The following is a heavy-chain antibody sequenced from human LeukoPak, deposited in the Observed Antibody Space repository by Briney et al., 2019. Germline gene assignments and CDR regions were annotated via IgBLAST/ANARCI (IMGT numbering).Heavy chain of an antibody. CDR1: GYTFTGYY. J-gene: IGHJ3*02. CDR3: ARDFPVPYTMVRGLNSDAFDI. D-gene: IGHD3-10*01. Sequence: ASVKVSCKASGYTFTGYYMHWVRQAPGQGLEWMGWINPNSGGTNYAQKFQGRVTMTRDTSISTAYMELSRLRSDDTAVYYCARDFPVPYTMVRGLNSDAFDIWGQGTMVTVSS. V-gene: IGHV1-2*02. CDR2: INPNSGGT.